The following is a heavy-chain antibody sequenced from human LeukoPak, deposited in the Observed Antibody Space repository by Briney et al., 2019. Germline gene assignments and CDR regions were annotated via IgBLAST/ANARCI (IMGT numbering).Heavy chain of an antibody. CDR1: GDSISRSRHF. CDR2: IYNSGST. D-gene: IGHD2-2*01. V-gene: IGHV4-39*07. Sequence: SETLSLTCNVSGDSISRSRHFWAWIRQSPGRGLEWIGNIYNSGSTYYNPSLKSRATISVDTSKNQFSLRLSSVTAADTAVYYCARWGTYASTSNWFDPWGQGTLVTVSS. J-gene: IGHJ5*02. CDR3: ARWGTYASTSNWFDP.